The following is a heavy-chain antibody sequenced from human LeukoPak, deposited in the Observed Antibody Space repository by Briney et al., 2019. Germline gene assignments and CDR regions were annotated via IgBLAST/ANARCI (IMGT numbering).Heavy chain of an antibody. CDR3: ARVVKDTAMVYEYYYYYMDV. CDR2: IYTSGST. Sequence: SETLSLTCAVYGGSFSGYYWSWIRQPAGKGLEWIGRIYTSGSTNYNPSLKSRVTISVDTSKNQFSLKLSSVTAADTAVYYCARVVKDTAMVYEYYYYYMDVWGKGTTVTISS. J-gene: IGHJ6*03. D-gene: IGHD5-18*01. V-gene: IGHV4-59*10. CDR1: GGSFSGYY.